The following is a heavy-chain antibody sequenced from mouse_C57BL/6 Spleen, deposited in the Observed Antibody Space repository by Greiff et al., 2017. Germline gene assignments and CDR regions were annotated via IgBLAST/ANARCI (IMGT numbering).Heavy chain of an antibody. CDR2: ISSGGSYT. CDR3: ARITTVGGYFDV. J-gene: IGHJ1*03. Sequence: VQLKESGGDLVKPGGSLKLSCAASGFTFSSYGMSWVRQTPDKRLEWVATISSGGSYTYYPDSVKGRFTISRDNAKNTLYLQMSSLKSEDTAMYYCARITTVGGYFDVWGTGTTVTVSS. V-gene: IGHV5-6*01. D-gene: IGHD1-1*01. CDR1: GFTFSSYG.